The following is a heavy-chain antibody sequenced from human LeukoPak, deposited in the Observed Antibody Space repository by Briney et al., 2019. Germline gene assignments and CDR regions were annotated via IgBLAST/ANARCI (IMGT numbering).Heavy chain of an antibody. J-gene: IGHJ4*02. CDR1: GGSISSGDYY. CDR3: ARDVVL. V-gene: IGHV4-31*03. D-gene: IGHD2-15*01. Sequence: SETLSLTCTVSGGSISSGDYYWSWIRQHPGKGLEWIGYIHYSGSTYYNPSLKSRLTITVDTSKNQFSLKLSSVTAADTAVYYCARDVVLWGQGTLVTVSS. CDR2: IHYSGST.